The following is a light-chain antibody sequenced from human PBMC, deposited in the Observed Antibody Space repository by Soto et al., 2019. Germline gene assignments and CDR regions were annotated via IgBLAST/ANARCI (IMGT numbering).Light chain of an antibody. Sequence: DIQMTQSPSTLSASVGDRVTITCRASQSISSWLAWYQQKPGKAPKLLIYDASSLESGVPSRFSGSGSGTDFTLTSSSLQPEDFATYYCQQANSFPITFGQGTRLEIK. CDR1: QSISSW. CDR2: DAS. CDR3: QQANSFPIT. V-gene: IGKV1-5*01. J-gene: IGKJ5*01.